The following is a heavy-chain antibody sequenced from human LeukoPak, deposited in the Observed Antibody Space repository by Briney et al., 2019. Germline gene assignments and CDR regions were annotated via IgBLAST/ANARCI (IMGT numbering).Heavy chain of an antibody. D-gene: IGHD3-16*01. Sequence: GGSLRLSCAASGFTLSDYWMHWVRQAPGRGLVWVSRIYSDGGSPTYADSVKGRFTISRDNAKNSLYLQMSNLRAEDTAVYFCARGGGLDVWGQGATVTVPS. V-gene: IGHV3-74*01. CDR1: GFTLSDYW. CDR3: ARGGGLDV. CDR2: IYSDGGSP. J-gene: IGHJ6*02.